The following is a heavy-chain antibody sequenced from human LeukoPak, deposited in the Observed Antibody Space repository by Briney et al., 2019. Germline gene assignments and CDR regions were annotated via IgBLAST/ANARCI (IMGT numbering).Heavy chain of an antibody. J-gene: IGHJ5*02. Sequence: SETLALTCTVSGGSISSSSYYWGWIRQSPGKGLEWIGSIYYSGSTYDNPSLKSRVTISVDTSKNQFSLKLSSVTAADTAVYYCARLYYDSAGYYSFDPLGQGALVTVSS. CDR2: IYYSGST. D-gene: IGHD3-22*01. CDR1: GGSISSSSYY. CDR3: ARLYYDSAGYYSFDP. V-gene: IGHV4-39*01.